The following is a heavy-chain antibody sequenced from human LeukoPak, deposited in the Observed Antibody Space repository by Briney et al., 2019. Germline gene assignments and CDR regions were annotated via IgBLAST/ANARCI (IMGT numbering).Heavy chain of an antibody. D-gene: IGHD2-2*01. Sequence: GASVKVSCKASGYTFTSYDINWVRQATGQGLEWMGWMNPNSGNTGYAQKFQGRVTITRNTSISTAYMELSSLRSEDTAIYYCARIGHDLYQTFDFWGNGNLITVSS. CDR1: GYTFTSYD. CDR2: MNPNSGNT. V-gene: IGHV1-8*03. CDR3: ARIGHDLYQTFDF. J-gene: IGHJ4*01.